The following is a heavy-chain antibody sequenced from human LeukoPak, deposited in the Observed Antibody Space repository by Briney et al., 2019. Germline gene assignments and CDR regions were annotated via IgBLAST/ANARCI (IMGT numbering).Heavy chain of an antibody. CDR1: GFTFSSYA. J-gene: IGHJ4*02. CDR2: ISYDGSNK. D-gene: IGHD1-26*01. CDR3: AKSPYSGSYDY. Sequence: GGSLRLSCAASGFTFSSYAMHWVRQAPGKGLEWVAVISYDGSNKYYADSVKGRFTISRDNSKNTLYLQMNSLRAEDTAVYYCAKSPYSGSYDYWGQGTLVTVSS. V-gene: IGHV3-30-3*02.